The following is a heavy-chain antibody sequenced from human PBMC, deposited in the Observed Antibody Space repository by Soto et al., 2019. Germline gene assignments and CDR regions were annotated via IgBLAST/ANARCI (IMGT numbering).Heavy chain of an antibody. V-gene: IGHV3-33*08. D-gene: IGHD3-10*01. CDR2: IYYDGSNK. CDR1: GFTFSSYG. J-gene: IGHJ4*02. Sequence: GGSLRLSCAASGFTFSSYGMHWVRQAPGKGLEWVAGIYYDGSNKYYADSVKGRFTISRDNAKNSLYLQVNSLRAEDTALYYCVRSGDYRSGSYWYFFDYWGQGTLVTVSS. CDR3: VRSGDYRSGSYWYFFDY.